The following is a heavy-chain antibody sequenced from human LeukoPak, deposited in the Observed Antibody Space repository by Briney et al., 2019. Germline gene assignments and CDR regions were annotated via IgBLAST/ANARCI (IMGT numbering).Heavy chain of an antibody. Sequence: PGGSLRLSCVASGFSISTHTLTWLRQAPGRGLEWLSAISGSSGDIFYADSLKGRFTISRDNAKNSLYLQMNTLRAEDTAVYYCTRDAYSINYYYNGMDVWGQGTTVIVSS. V-gene: IGHV3-21*01. CDR2: ISGSSGDI. CDR3: TRDAYSINYYYNGMDV. D-gene: IGHD4-11*01. CDR1: GFSISTHT. J-gene: IGHJ6*02.